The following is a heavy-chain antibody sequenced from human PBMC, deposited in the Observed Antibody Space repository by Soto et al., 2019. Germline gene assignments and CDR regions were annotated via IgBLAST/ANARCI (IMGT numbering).Heavy chain of an antibody. V-gene: IGHV4-59*01. CDR3: ARDDITLDSAFDI. J-gene: IGHJ3*02. Sequence: SETLSLTCTVSGGSISSYYWSWIRQPPGKGLEWIGYIYYSGSTNYNPSLKSRVTISVDTSKNQFSLKLSSVTAADTAVYYCARDDITLDSAFDIWGQGTMVTVSS. CDR2: IYYSGST. CDR1: GGSISSYY. D-gene: IGHD2-21*01.